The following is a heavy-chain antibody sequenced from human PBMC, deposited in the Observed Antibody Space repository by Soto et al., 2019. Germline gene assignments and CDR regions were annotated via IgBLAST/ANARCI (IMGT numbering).Heavy chain of an antibody. V-gene: IGHV1-69*06. CDR2: IIPIFGTA. Sequence: SVKVSWKASGGTFSSYAISWVRQAPGQGLEWMGGIIPIFGTANYAQKFQGRVTITADKSTSTAYMELSSLRSEDTAVYYCAREDHYYDSSGLLLVYYYYGMDVWGQGTTVTVSS. CDR1: GGTFSSYA. CDR3: AREDHYYDSSGLLLVYYYYGMDV. D-gene: IGHD3-22*01. J-gene: IGHJ6*02.